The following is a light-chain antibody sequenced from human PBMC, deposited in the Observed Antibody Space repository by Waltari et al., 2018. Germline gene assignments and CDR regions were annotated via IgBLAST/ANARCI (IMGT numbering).Light chain of an antibody. CDR3: CSYAVTSSAYV. CDR2: DVT. V-gene: IGLV2-11*01. J-gene: IGLJ1*01. Sequence: QSVLTQPPSVSGSPGHSVTISCTGTSSDVGGYDFVSWYQQDPGKAPKLLICDVTKRPSGVPSRFAASKSGNTASLPISGLQAEDEADYYCCSYAVTSSAYVFGGATKVIV. CDR1: SSDVGGYDF.